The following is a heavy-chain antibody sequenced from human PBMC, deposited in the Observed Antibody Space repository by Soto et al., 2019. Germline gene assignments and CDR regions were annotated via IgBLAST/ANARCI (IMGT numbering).Heavy chain of an antibody. V-gene: IGHV1-69*01. CDR3: AKDILEWLFGSGDYYYYGMDV. CDR2: IIPMLGKT. J-gene: IGHJ6*02. D-gene: IGHD3-3*01. CDR1: GGTFSTYS. Sequence: VSCKASGGTFSTYSLRGVRQAPGQGLEWMGGIIPMLGKTNYAQKFQGRVTITADESTSTAYMDLSSLRSDDTAVYYCAKDILEWLFGSGDYYYYGMDVWGQGTTVTVSS.